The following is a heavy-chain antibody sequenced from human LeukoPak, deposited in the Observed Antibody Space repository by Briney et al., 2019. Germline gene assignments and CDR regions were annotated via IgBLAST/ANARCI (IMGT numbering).Heavy chain of an antibody. D-gene: IGHD5-18*01. CDR2: ISSSGSTT. CDR3: ARGVVGGGYSYGKGDY. CDR1: GFTFSDYY. V-gene: IGHV3-11*01. Sequence: GGSLRLSCAASGFTFSDYYMSWIRQAPGKGLECVSYISSSGSTTYYADSVKGRFTISRDNVKNSLYLQMNSLRAEDTAVYYCARGVVGGGYSYGKGDYWGQGTLVTVSS. J-gene: IGHJ4*02.